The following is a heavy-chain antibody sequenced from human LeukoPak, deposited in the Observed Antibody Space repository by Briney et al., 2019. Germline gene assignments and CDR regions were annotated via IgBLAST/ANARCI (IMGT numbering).Heavy chain of an antibody. CDR1: GFTFDDYG. Sequence: GGSLRLSCAASGFTFDDYGMSWVRQAPGKGLEWVSGINWNGGSTGYADSVKGRFTISRDNAKNSLYLQMNSLRAEDTALYYCAKDKGQQRASGIDYWGQGTLVTVSS. CDR2: INWNGGST. V-gene: IGHV3-20*04. CDR3: AKDKGQQRASGIDY. J-gene: IGHJ4*02. D-gene: IGHD6-25*01.